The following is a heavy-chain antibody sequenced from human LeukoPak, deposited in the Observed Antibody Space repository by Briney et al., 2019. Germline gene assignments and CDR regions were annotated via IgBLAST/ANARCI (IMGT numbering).Heavy chain of an antibody. V-gene: IGHV4-59*01. CDR1: GDSINSYY. J-gene: IGHJ4*02. Sequence: PSETLSLTCTVSGDSINSYYWSWIRQPPGKGLEWIGYIFYSGSTNYNPSLKGRVTISVDTSNNQFSLKLSSVTAADTAVYYCARSYSGRYWNFDSWGQGTLVTVSS. CDR2: IFYSGST. D-gene: IGHD1-26*01. CDR3: ARSYSGRYWNFDS.